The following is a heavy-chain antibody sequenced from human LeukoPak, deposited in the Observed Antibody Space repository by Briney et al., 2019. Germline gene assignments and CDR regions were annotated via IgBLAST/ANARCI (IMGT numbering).Heavy chain of an antibody. Sequence: SETLSLTCTVSGGSISSYYWSWIRQPPGKGLEWIGYVYYSGGTNYNPSLKSRVTISVDTSKNQFSLKLRSVTAADTAVYYCARDPSGSFFNWFDPWGQGTLVTVSS. CDR1: GGSISSYY. CDR3: ARDPSGSFFNWFDP. J-gene: IGHJ5*02. V-gene: IGHV4-59*01. CDR2: VYYSGGT. D-gene: IGHD1-26*01.